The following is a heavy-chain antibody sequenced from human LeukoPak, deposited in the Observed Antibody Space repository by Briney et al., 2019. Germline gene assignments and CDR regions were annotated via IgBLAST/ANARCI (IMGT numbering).Heavy chain of an antibody. J-gene: IGHJ6*02. Sequence: GGSLRLSCAASGFTFSDYYMSWIRQAPGKGLEWVSYISSSGSTIYYADSVKGRFTISRDNAKNSLYLQMNSLRAEDTAVYYCARGECSGDSCYEYGYYGMDVWGQGTTVTVSS. V-gene: IGHV3-11*01. D-gene: IGHD2-15*01. CDR3: ARGECSGDSCYEYGYYGMDV. CDR2: ISSSGSTI. CDR1: GFTFSDYY.